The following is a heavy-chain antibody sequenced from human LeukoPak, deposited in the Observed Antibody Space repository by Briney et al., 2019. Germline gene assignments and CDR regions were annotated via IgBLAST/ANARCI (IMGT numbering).Heavy chain of an antibody. CDR1: GFTFSDYY. V-gene: IGHV3-11*01. CDR2: IGSSGSTI. D-gene: IGHD2-2*01. CDR3: ARGARPVAMRNYFDY. J-gene: IGHJ4*02. Sequence: GGSLRLSCAASGFTFSDYYMSWIRQAPGKGLEGVAYIGSSGSTIYYADSVKGRFTISRDNAKKSLYLQMNSLRAEDTAVYYCARGARPVAMRNYFDYWGQGTLVTVSS.